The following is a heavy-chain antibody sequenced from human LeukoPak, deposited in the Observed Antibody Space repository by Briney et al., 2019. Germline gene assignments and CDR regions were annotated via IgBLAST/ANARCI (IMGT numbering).Heavy chain of an antibody. CDR1: GFIFSNYA. V-gene: IGHV3-21*01. D-gene: IGHD2-15*01. Sequence: PGGSLRLSCAASGFIFSNYAMNWVRQAPGKGLEWVSAISYSGSSTYYADSVKGRFTISRNNAKNSLYLQMNSLRAEDTAVYYCARYFLYCSGGSCWFDYWGQGTLVTVSS. CDR2: ISYSGSST. CDR3: ARYFLYCSGGSCWFDY. J-gene: IGHJ4*02.